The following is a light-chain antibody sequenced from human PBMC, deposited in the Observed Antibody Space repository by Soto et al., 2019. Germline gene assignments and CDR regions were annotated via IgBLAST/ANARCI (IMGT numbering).Light chain of an antibody. CDR1: NIGSKS. CDR2: DDS. J-gene: IGLJ3*02. CDR3: QVWDSSSDPWV. V-gene: IGLV3-21*02. Sequence: SYELTQPPSVSVAPGQTARITCGGNNIGSKSVHWYQQKPGQAPVLVVYDDSGRPSGIPERFSGSNSGNTVTLTISRVEAGDEADYYCQVWDSSSDPWVFGGGTKLTVL.